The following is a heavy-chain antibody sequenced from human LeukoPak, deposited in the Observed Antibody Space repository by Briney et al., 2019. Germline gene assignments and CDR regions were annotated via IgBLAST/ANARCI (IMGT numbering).Heavy chain of an antibody. V-gene: IGHV3-21*01. D-gene: IGHD6-19*01. Sequence: GGPLRFSWAASGFPSSSYGMTWVRQAQGKGLGWVSSISSSSSYIYYADSVKGRFTISRDNAKNSPYLQMNSLRAEDTAVYYCARDSSGWYGLDVWGQGTTVTVSS. CDR1: GFPSSSYG. J-gene: IGHJ6*02. CDR2: ISSSSSYI. CDR3: ARDSSGWYGLDV.